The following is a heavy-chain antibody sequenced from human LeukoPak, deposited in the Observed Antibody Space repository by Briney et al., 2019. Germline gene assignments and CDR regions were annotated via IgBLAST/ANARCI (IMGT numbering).Heavy chain of an antibody. CDR1: GGTFSSYA. D-gene: IGHD3/OR15-3a*01. V-gene: IGHV1-2*02. CDR2: IDPNSGGT. CDR3: ARDREGLAYFDY. Sequence: ASVKVSCKASGGTFSSYAIHWVRQAPGQGLEWMGWIDPNSGGTDYAQKFRGRVTMTRDTSTSTAYMDLSSLISDDTAVYYCARDREGLAYFDYWGQGTLVTVSS. J-gene: IGHJ4*02.